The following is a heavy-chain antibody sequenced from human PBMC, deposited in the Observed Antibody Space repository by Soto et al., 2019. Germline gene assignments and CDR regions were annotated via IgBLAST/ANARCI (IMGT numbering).Heavy chain of an antibody. Sequence: ASVKVSCKASGYTFTSYAMNWVRQAPGQGLEWMGWINTNTGNPTYAQGFTGRFVFSLDTSVSTAYLQICSLKAEDTAVYYCASSSSGWWGSYYYYGMGVWGQGTTVTVSS. CDR1: GYTFTSYA. D-gene: IGHD6-19*01. J-gene: IGHJ6*02. CDR3: ASSSSGWWGSYYYYGMGV. CDR2: INTNTGNP. V-gene: IGHV7-4-1*01.